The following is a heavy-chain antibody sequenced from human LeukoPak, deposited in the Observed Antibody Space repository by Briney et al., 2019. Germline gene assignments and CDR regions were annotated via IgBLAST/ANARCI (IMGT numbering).Heavy chain of an antibody. D-gene: IGHD6-6*01. V-gene: IGHV3-9*01. CDR3: AKDGALSIAARPSYFDY. Sequence: GGSLRLYCAASGFTFDDYAMHWVRQAPGKGLEWVSGISWNSGSIGYADSVKGRFTISRDNAKNSLYLQMNSLRAEDTALYYCAKDGALSIAARPSYFDYWGQGTLVTVSS. J-gene: IGHJ4*02. CDR1: GFTFDDYA. CDR2: ISWNSGSI.